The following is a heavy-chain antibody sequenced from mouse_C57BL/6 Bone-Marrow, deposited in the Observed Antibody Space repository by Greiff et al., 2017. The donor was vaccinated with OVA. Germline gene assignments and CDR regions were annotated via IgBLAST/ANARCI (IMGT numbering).Heavy chain of an antibody. CDR3: ARPNWSWCAY. V-gene: IGHV5-12*01. CDR2: ISNGGGSP. D-gene: IGHD4-1*02. Sequence: EVKLVESGGGLVQPGGSLKLSCAASGFTFSDYYMYWVRQTPEKRLEWVAYISNGGGSPYYPDTVKGRFTISRDNAKNTLYLQMSRLKSEDTAMDYCARPNWSWCAYWGQGTLVTVSA. CDR1: GFTFSDYY. J-gene: IGHJ3*01.